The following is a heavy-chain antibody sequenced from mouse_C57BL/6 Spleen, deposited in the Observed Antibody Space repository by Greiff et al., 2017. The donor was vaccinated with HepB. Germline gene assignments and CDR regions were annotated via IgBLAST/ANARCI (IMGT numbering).Heavy chain of an antibody. CDR1: GYTFTSYW. J-gene: IGHJ1*03. D-gene: IGHD2-4*01. Sequence: QVQLQQPGAELVRPGSSVKLSCKASGYTFTSYWMDWVKQRPGQGLEWIGNIYPSDSETHYNQKFKDKATLTVDKSSSTAYMQLSSLTSEDSAVYYCARVGLRRPWYFDVWGTGTTVTVSS. V-gene: IGHV1-61*01. CDR2: IYPSDSET. CDR3: ARVGLRRPWYFDV.